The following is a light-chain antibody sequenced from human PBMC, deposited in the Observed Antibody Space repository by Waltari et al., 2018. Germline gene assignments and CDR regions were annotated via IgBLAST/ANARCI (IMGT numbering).Light chain of an antibody. V-gene: IGLV4-69*01. CDR1: AGHTTSD. CDR2: VNRDGSH. J-gene: IGLJ2*01. Sequence: QPVVSQPPSASASLGTSVTLTCTLTAGHTTSDIPWHHQRPGKGPRYLMNVNRDGSHINGPGVPSRFSGSSSGSQRYLNISDLHSDDEGDYYCQTWGTDAHVVFGGGTSLTVL. CDR3: QTWGTDAHVV.